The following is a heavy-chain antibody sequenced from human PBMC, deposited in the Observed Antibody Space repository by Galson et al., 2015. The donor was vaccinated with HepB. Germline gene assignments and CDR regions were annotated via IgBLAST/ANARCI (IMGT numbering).Heavy chain of an antibody. D-gene: IGHD6-6*01. Sequence: ETLSLTCAVYGGSFSGYYWSWIRQPPGKGLEWIGEIFHNGRTSYNPSLKSRVTISIDTSKNQFSLKLTSVTAADTAVYYCARSYSPSSRLYYFDYWGQGILVTVSS. CDR3: ARSYSPSSRLYYFDY. CDR1: GGSFSGYY. V-gene: IGHV4-34*12. CDR2: IFHNGRT. J-gene: IGHJ4*02.